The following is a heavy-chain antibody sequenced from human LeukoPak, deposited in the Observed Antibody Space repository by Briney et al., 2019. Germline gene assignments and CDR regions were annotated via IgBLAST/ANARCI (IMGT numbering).Heavy chain of an antibody. CDR2: ISGSGGST. V-gene: IGHV3-23*01. Sequence: GSLRLSCAASGFTFSSYAMSWVRQAPGKGLEWVSAISGSGGSTYYADSVKGRFTISRDNSKNTLYLQMNSLRAEDTAVYYCAKLGSYYDSSGYFDYWGQGTLVTVSS. J-gene: IGHJ4*02. CDR1: GFTFSSYA. D-gene: IGHD3-22*01. CDR3: AKLGSYYDSSGYFDY.